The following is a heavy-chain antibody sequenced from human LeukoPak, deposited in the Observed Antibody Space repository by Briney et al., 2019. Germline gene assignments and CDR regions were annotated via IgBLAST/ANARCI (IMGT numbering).Heavy chain of an antibody. D-gene: IGHD2-15*01. CDR2: ISGSSSYI. CDR1: GFIFSSYS. CDR3: ARDVTQYCSGGTCSAFDI. Sequence: GGSLRLSCAASGFIFSSYSMNWVRQAPGKGLEWVSSISGSSSYIYYADSVKGRFTISRNNAKNSLFLQMNSLRAEDTAVYYCARDVTQYCSGGTCSAFDIWAQGTMVTVSS. V-gene: IGHV3-21*01. J-gene: IGHJ3*02.